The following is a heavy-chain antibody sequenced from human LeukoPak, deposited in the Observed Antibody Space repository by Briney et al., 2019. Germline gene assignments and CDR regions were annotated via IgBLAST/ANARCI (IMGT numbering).Heavy chain of an antibody. D-gene: IGHD1-26*01. V-gene: IGHV3-20*04. CDR1: GFTFDDYG. J-gene: IGHJ4*02. CDR2: INWNGGST. CDR3: AREGGEWELLRTFDY. Sequence: GGSLRLSCAASGFTFDDYGMSWVRQAPGKGLEWVSGINWNGGSTGYADSVKGRFTISRDNAKNSLYLQMNSLRAEDTAVYYCAREGGEWELLRTFDYWGQGTLVTVSS.